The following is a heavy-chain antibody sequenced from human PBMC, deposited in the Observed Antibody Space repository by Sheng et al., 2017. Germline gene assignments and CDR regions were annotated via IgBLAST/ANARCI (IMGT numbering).Heavy chain of an antibody. J-gene: IGHJ6*03. D-gene: IGHD2-2*01. Sequence: QVQLVQSGAEVKKPGSSVKVSCKASGGTFSSYAISWVRQAPGQGLEWMGGIIPILGIANYAQKFQGRVTITADKSTSTAYMELSSLRSEDTAVYYCARSRSYCSSTSCSDPYYYYYHGRLGQRDHGHRLL. CDR3: ARSRSYCSSTSCSDPYYYYYHGR. CDR2: IIPILGIA. CDR1: GGTFSSYA. V-gene: IGHV1-69*04.